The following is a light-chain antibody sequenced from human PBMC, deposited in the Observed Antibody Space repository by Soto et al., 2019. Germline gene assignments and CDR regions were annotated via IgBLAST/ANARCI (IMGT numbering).Light chain of an antibody. CDR2: EVS. Sequence: QSALTQPPSASRSPGQSVTISCTGTSSDVGGYNYVSWYQQHPGKAPKLMIYEVSKRPSGVPDRFSGSKSGNTASLTVSGLQAEDEADYYCSSYAGSNSNVFGTGTKLTVL. CDR1: SSDVGGYNY. CDR3: SSYAGSNSNV. J-gene: IGLJ1*01. V-gene: IGLV2-8*02.